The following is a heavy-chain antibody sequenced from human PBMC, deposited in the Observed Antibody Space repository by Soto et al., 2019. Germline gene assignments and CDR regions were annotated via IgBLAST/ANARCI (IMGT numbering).Heavy chain of an antibody. V-gene: IGHV1-3*01. D-gene: IGHD3-9*01. Sequence: QVQLVQSGAEVKKPGASVKVSCKASGYIFSANSIHWVRKAPGHRLEWLGWVNPAYGLTKYSQNLPGRFNITFDPSASTASMELSSLRSEDTAVYYCERIRYFALDVWGQGTPVTVSS. CDR2: VNPAYGLT. J-gene: IGHJ6*02. CDR3: ERIRYFALDV. CDR1: GYIFSANS.